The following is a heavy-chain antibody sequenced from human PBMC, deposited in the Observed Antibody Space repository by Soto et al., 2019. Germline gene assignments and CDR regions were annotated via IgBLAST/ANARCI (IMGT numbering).Heavy chain of an antibody. V-gene: IGHV3-11*01. J-gene: IGHJ4*02. CDR1: GFTFSDYY. CDR2: ISSSGFII. CDR3: ALAGYDSNYYAVTPLSAGHF. D-gene: IGHD4-4*01. Sequence: QVQLVVSGGGLVKPGGSLRISCAASGFTFSDYYISWIRQAPGKGLEWVSYISSSGFIIYYADSVKGRFTISRDNAKKSLYLKINSLGSKGTAVYYCALAGYDSNYYAVTPLSAGHFWGQGTLVTVSS.